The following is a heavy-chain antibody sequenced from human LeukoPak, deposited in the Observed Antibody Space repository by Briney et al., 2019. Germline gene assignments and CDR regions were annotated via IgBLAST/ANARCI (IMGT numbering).Heavy chain of an antibody. Sequence: PSETLSLTSTVSGGSISSYYWSWIRQPPGKGLEWIGYIYYSGSTNYNPSLKSRVTISVDTSKNQFSLKLSSVTAADTAVYYCARVRYFDWLSIDYWGQGTLVTVSS. CDR3: ARVRYFDWLSIDY. V-gene: IGHV4-59*01. CDR1: GGSISSYY. D-gene: IGHD3-9*01. CDR2: IYYSGST. J-gene: IGHJ4*02.